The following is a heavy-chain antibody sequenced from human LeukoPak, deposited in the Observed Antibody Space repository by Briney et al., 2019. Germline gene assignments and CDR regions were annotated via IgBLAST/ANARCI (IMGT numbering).Heavy chain of an antibody. V-gene: IGHV1-18*01. Sequence: GASVKVSCKASGYIFTRYAISWVRQAPGQGLEWMGWISGYNGHTSSAQMLQARVTMTTDTSTSTAYMELRSLRSDDTAVYYCARGRYSGSYYGQNWFDPWGQGTLVTVSS. CDR1: GYIFTRYA. D-gene: IGHD1-26*01. J-gene: IGHJ5*02. CDR2: ISGYNGHT. CDR3: ARGRYSGSYYGQNWFDP.